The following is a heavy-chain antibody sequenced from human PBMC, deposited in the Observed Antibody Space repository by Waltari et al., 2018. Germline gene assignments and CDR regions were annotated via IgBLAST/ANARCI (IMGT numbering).Heavy chain of an antibody. CDR1: GGSFSGYY. CDR3: ARGTLGRSGYYRAYYFDY. V-gene: IGHV4-34*01. J-gene: IGHJ4*02. Sequence: QVQLQQWGAGLLKPSETLSLTCAVYGGSFSGYYWSWIRQPPGKGLEWIGEINHSGSTNYNPSLKSRVTISVDTSKNQFSLKLSSVTAADTAVYYCARGTLGRSGYYRAYYFDYWGQGTLVTVSS. CDR2: INHSGST. D-gene: IGHD3-3*01.